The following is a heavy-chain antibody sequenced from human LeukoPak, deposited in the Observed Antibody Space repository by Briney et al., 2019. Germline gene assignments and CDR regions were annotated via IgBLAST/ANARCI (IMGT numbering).Heavy chain of an antibody. J-gene: IGHJ4*02. CDR2: INAYNGNT. V-gene: IGHV1-18*01. CDR1: GYTFTSYG. D-gene: IGHD3-10*01. Sequence: ASVKVSCKASGYTFTSYGISWVRHAPGQGLEWMGWINAYNGNTNSAQKLQGRVTMTTDTSTSTAYMELRSLRSDDTAVYYCARALLLRGVMIGNDYWGQGTLVTVSS. CDR3: ARALLLRGVMIGNDY.